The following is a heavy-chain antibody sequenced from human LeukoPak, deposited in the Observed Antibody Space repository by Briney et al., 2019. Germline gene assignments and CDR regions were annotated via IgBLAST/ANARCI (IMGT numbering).Heavy chain of an antibody. Sequence: PGGSLRLSCAASGFTFSSYAMHWVRQAPGKGLEWVAVISYDGSNKYYADSVKGRFTISRDNSKNTLYLQMNSLRAEDTAVYYCARVIRHYYYYYMDVWGKGTTVTVSS. J-gene: IGHJ6*03. V-gene: IGHV3-30-3*01. CDR1: GFTFSSYA. CDR3: ARVIRHYYYYYMDV. CDR2: ISYDGSNK. D-gene: IGHD3-10*01.